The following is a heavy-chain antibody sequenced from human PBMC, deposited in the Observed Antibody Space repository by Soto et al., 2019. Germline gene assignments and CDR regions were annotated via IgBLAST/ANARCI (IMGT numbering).Heavy chain of an antibody. CDR2: SAGGNGNT. CDR1: GDSFRSFD. J-gene: IGHJ4*02. V-gene: IGHV1-3*01. D-gene: IGHD1-26*01. CDR3: ARESDHYQDVFEH. Sequence: QVQLVQSGAEAKRPGASVKVSCKASGDSFRSFDVHLVRQAPGQGLEWMGRSAGGNGNTRYSEKFQDRLASSRDTRSNTVYMELSGLRSEDTAVYYCARESDHYQDVFEHWGQGALVIVSS.